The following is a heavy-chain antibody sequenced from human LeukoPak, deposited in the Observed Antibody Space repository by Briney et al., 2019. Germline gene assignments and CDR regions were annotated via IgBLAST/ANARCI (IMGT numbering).Heavy chain of an antibody. CDR3: ATETNGRHYDY. CDR1: GLTFATSG. D-gene: IGHD1-14*01. V-gene: IGHV3-21*06. J-gene: IGHJ4*02. Sequence: GGSLRLSCTASGLTFATSGFNWVRQAPGKGLEWVASIGPTGSDRYHADSIKGRFTISRDNANNFLYLQMNSLRAEDTAVYYCATETNGRHYDYWGQGTLLTVSS. CDR2: IGPTGSDR.